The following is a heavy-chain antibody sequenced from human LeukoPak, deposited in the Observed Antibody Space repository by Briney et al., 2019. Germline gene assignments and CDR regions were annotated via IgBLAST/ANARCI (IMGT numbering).Heavy chain of an antibody. D-gene: IGHD6-19*01. CDR1: GLTLTELS. V-gene: IGHV1-24*01. Sequence: ASVKVSCKVSGLTLTELSIHWVRQAPGKGLEWMGGFDSENGETVYAQKFQGRVSITEDPSTDTAYMELTSLRSEDTAVYYCATDLEGAVAGRGGLPFDYWGQGTLVTVSS. CDR2: FDSENGET. J-gene: IGHJ4*02. CDR3: ATDLEGAVAGRGGLPFDY.